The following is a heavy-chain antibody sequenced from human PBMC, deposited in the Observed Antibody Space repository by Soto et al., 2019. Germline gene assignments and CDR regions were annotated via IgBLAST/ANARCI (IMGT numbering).Heavy chain of an antibody. Sequence: QVQLVQSGAELKKPGASVKVSCKASGYTFSNYDMTWVRQATGQGPEWIGWVNPNNGDTGYTQKFQGRVTLTTDISTTTAYMELTSLRSEDTAIYYCAKVSIKGSAIDFDYWGQGTLITVSS. CDR3: AKVSIKGSAIDFDY. CDR1: GYTFSNYD. V-gene: IGHV1-8*01. CDR2: VNPNNGDT. J-gene: IGHJ4*02. D-gene: IGHD3-10*01.